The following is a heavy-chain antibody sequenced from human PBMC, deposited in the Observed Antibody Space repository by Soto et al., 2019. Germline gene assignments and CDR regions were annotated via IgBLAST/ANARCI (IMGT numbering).Heavy chain of an antibody. CDR1: GYTFTSYG. V-gene: IGHV1-18*01. CDR2: ISANTGNT. D-gene: IGHD6-6*01. CDR3: AKKHSGSSLAY. J-gene: IGHJ4*02. Sequence: GASVKVSCKASGYTFTSYGISWVRQAPGQGLEWMGWISANTGNTDYARKLQGRVTVTTDTSTNTAYLELRGLASEDTAVYYCAKKHSGSSLAYWGQGSLVTVSS.